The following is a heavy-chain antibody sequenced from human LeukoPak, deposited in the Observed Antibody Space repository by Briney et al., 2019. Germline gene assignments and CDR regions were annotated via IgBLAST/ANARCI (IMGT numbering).Heavy chain of an antibody. D-gene: IGHD1-1*01. CDR2: ISAYNGNT. J-gene: IGHJ5*02. CDR1: GYTFTSYG. Sequence: ASVTVSCKASGYTFTSYGISWVRQAPGQGLEWMGWISAYNGNTNYAQKLQGRVTMTTDTSTSTAYMELRSLRSDDTAVYYCARDREYKGPSWFDPWGQGTLVTVSS. CDR3: ARDREYKGPSWFDP. V-gene: IGHV1-18*01.